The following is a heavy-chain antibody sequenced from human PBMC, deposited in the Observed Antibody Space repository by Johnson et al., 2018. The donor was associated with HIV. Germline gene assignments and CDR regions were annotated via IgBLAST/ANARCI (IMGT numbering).Heavy chain of an antibody. V-gene: IGHV3-11*04. D-gene: IGHD6-13*01. Sequence: QVQLVESGGGLVKPGGSLRLPCAASGFTFSDYYMSWIRQAPGKGLEWVSYISSSGNTIYYADSVKGRFTISRDNAKNSLYLQMNSLRPEDTALYYCAKDEAQTLASAGRDAFDFWGQGTAVTV. CDR2: ISSSGNTI. J-gene: IGHJ3*01. CDR3: AKDEAQTLASAGRDAFDF. CDR1: GFTFSDYY.